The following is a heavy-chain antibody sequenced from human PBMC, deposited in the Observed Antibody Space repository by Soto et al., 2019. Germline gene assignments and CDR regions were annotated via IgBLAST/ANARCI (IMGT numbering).Heavy chain of an antibody. V-gene: IGHV1-18*01. D-gene: IGHD3-9*01. Sequence: GGSVEVSCKASGFTLFSYCISWVRQAPGQRVEWMGWISAYNGNTNYAQKLQGRVTMTTDTSTSTAYMELRSLRSDDTAVYYCAREGHYDILTGYEYYYYYYMDVWGKGTTVTVSS. J-gene: IGHJ6*03. CDR1: GFTLFSYC. CDR2: ISAYNGNT. CDR3: AREGHYDILTGYEYYYYYYMDV.